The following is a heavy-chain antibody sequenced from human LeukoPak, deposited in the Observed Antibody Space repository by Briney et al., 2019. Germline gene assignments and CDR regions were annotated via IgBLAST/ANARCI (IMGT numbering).Heavy chain of an antibody. D-gene: IGHD3-10*01. CDR3: ARVPPDYYGSGSPD. V-gene: IGHV4-38-2*02. J-gene: IGHJ4*02. CDR1: GYSISSGYY. CDR2: IYHTGST. Sequence: SETLSVNCSVSGYSISSGYYWGWIRQPPGKGLQWIGSIYHTGSTQYSPSLESRITISVDTSKNQFSLKVTSVTAADTAMYYCARVPPDYYGSGSPDWGQGTLVTVSS.